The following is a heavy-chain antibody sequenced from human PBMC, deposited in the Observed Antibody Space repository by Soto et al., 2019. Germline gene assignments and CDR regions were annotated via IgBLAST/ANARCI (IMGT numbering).Heavy chain of an antibody. V-gene: IGHV4-31*03. J-gene: IGHJ4*02. Sequence: SETLSLTCTVSGGSISSGGYYWSWIRQHPGKGLEWIGYIYYSGSTYYNPSLKSRVTISVDTSKNQFSLKLSSVTAADTAVYYCARGSTYGSGSYYKGPILFGYWGQGTLVTVSS. D-gene: IGHD3-10*01. CDR2: IYYSGST. CDR3: ARGSTYGSGSYYKGPILFGY. CDR1: GGSISSGGYY.